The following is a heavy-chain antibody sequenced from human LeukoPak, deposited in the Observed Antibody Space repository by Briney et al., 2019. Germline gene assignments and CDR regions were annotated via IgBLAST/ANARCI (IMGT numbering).Heavy chain of an antibody. CDR2: IIPMFGTA. Sequence: SVKVSCKASGGSFNNYAITWVRQAPGQGLEWMGGIIPMFGTANYAQKFQGRVTITTDESTSTAYMELSSLRSEDTAMYYCARGILLGFCSSTSCPTRFDYWGQGTLVTVSS. J-gene: IGHJ4*02. D-gene: IGHD2-2*01. V-gene: IGHV1-69*05. CDR3: ARGILLGFCSSTSCPTRFDY. CDR1: GGSFNNYA.